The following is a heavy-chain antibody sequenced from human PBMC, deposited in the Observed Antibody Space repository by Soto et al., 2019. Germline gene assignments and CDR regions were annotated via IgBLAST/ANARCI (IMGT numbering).Heavy chain of an antibody. D-gene: IGHD3-10*02. CDR2: IYHSGST. V-gene: IGHV4-4*02. CDR3: ASVRGGYYYAMDV. J-gene: IGHJ6*02. CDR1: GGSISSSNW. Sequence: VQLQESGPGLVKPSGTLSLTCAVSGGSISSSNWWSWVRQPPGKGLEWIGEIYHSGSTNYNPSLKRRVTIPVDTSKYPFSLKLRSVTAEDTAVYYRASVRGGYYYAMDVWGQGTSGTVSS.